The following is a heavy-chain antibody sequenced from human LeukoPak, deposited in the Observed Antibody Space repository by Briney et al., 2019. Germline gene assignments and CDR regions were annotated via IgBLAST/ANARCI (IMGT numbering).Heavy chain of an antibody. J-gene: IGHJ6*03. Sequence: PGGSLRLSCAASGFTFSTFTMNWVRQAPGKGLEWVSSITTSSNYMYYADSVKGRFTISRDNARNSLFLHMNSLRVEDTALYYCAGDWEGCSSTNCRGYYMDVWGKGTTVIVSS. CDR3: AGDWEGCSSTNCRGYYMDV. CDR2: ITTSSNYM. CDR1: GFTFSTFT. D-gene: IGHD2-2*01. V-gene: IGHV3-21*01.